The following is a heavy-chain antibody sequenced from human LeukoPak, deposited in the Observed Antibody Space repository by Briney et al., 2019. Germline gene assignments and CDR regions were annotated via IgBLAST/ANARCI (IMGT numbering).Heavy chain of an antibody. D-gene: IGHD6-6*01. V-gene: IGHV1-69*13. Sequence: SVKVSCKASGGTFSSYAISWVRQSPGQGLEWMGGIIPIFGTANYAQKFQGRVTITADESTSTAYMELSSLRSEDTAVYYCSSNTYSSSSPWGQGTLVTVSS. CDR3: SSNTYSSSSP. CDR2: IIPIFGTA. CDR1: GGTFSSYA. J-gene: IGHJ5*02.